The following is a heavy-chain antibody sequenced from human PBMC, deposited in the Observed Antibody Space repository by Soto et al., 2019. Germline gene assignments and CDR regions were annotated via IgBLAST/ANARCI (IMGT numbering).Heavy chain of an antibody. CDR3: ARGDSSGWSRGGFDY. J-gene: IGHJ4*02. CDR2: TSYRSKWYK. CDR1: GDSVSSNSAA. V-gene: IGHV6-1*01. D-gene: IGHD6-19*01. Sequence: SQTLSLTCAISGDSVSSNSAAWNWIRQSPSRGLEWPGRTSYRSKWYKDYAVSVKSRITINPDTSTNQFSLQLSSVTPEDTAVYYCARGDSSGWSRGGFDYWGQGTLVTVSS.